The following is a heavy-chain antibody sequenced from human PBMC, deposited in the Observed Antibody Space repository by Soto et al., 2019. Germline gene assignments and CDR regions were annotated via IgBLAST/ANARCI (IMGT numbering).Heavy chain of an antibody. CDR1: GFTFSSYG. J-gene: IGHJ3*02. CDR3: ASAWFVVGEAAFDI. Sequence: GGTLRLSCAASGFTFSSYGMYWIRQAPGTGLERVAVIWYDRSNKYYADSGKGRFTISRDNSKNTLYLQMNSLRAEATAVYDCASAWFVVGEAAFDIWGQGTMVTVSS. CDR2: IWYDRSNK. D-gene: IGHD3-10*01. V-gene: IGHV3-33*01.